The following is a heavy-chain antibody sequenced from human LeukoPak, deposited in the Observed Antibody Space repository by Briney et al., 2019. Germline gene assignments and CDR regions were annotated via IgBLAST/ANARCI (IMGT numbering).Heavy chain of an antibody. D-gene: IGHD3/OR15-3a*01. CDR3: ARQTGSGLFILP. CDR1: GVSISSSNSY. V-gene: IGHV4-39*01. CDR2: IYYSGNT. Sequence: SETLSLACTVSGVSISSSNSYWGWIRQPPGKGLEWIGSIYYSGNTYYNASLKSQVSISIDTSKNQFSLRLTSVTAADTAVYYCARQTGSGLFILPGGQGTLVTVSS. J-gene: IGHJ4*02.